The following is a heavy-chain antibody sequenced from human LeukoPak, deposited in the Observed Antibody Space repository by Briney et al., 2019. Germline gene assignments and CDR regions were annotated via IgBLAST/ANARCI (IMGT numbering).Heavy chain of an antibody. J-gene: IGHJ5*02. CDR3: ARHDEGYCSSTSCYMDWFDP. D-gene: IGHD2-2*02. CDR1: GGSISSSSYY. CDR2: IYYSGST. V-gene: IGHV4-39*01. Sequence: SETLSLTCTVSGGSISSSSYYWGWIRQPPGKGLEWIGSIYYSGSTYYNPSLKSRVTISVDTSKNQFSLKLSSVTAADTAVYYCARHDEGYCSSTSCYMDWFDPWGQGTLVTVSS.